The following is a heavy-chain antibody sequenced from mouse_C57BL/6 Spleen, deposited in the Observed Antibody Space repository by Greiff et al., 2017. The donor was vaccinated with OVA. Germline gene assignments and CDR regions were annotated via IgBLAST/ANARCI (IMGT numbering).Heavy chain of an antibody. CDR3: ARDGGYYSNFAY. J-gene: IGHJ3*01. D-gene: IGHD2-5*01. Sequence: EVQLVESGPGLVKPSQSLSLTCSVTGYSITSGYYWNWIRQFPGNKLEWMGYISYDGSNNYNPSLKNRISITRDTSKNQFFLKLNSVTTEDTATYYCARDGGYYSNFAYWGQGTLVTVSA. CDR2: ISYDGSN. CDR1: GYSITSGYY. V-gene: IGHV3-6*01.